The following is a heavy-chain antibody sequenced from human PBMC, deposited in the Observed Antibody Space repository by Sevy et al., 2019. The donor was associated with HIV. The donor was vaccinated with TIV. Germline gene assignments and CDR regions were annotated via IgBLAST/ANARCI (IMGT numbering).Heavy chain of an antibody. CDR1: RGTFSNYG. Sequence: SVKVSCKASRGTFSNYGISRVRQAPGQGLEWLGWIVPFFGTANYAQKVQGRVTITTDESTSTAYMELSSLRSEDTAVYFCARGNAVTSRGDYFDSWGQGTLVTVSS. J-gene: IGHJ4*02. CDR3: ARGNAVTSRGDYFDS. D-gene: IGHD4-17*01. V-gene: IGHV1-69*05. CDR2: IVPFFGTA.